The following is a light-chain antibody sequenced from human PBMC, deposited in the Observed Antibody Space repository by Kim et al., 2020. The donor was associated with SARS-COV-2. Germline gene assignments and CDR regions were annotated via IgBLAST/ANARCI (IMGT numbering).Light chain of an antibody. CDR3: NSYAGSTTWV. Sequence: GQLVTISCTGTSSDVGGYNYVSWYQQHPGKAPKLMIYEVSKRPSGVPARFSGSKSGNTASLTVSGLQAEDEADYYCNSYAGSTTWVFGGGTQLTVL. J-gene: IGLJ3*02. CDR1: SSDVGGYNY. V-gene: IGLV2-8*01. CDR2: EVS.